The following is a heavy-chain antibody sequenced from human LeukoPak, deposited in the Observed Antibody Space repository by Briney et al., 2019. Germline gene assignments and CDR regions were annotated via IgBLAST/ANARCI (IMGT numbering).Heavy chain of an antibody. CDR2: IYYSGSP. Sequence: SETLSLTCILSGGSPSGNYWRWVRHPPGKGLEWIGYIYYSGSPKYNTSLKSRVTISVDTSKNQFSLKLTSVTAADTAVYYCASGGALWFGELLDYWGQGTLVTVSS. J-gene: IGHJ4*02. CDR1: GGSPSGNY. V-gene: IGHV4-59*01. D-gene: IGHD3-10*01. CDR3: ASGGALWFGELLDY.